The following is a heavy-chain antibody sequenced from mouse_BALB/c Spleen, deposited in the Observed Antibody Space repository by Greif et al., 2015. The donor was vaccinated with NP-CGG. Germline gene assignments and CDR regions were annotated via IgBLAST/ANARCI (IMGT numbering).Heavy chain of an antibody. D-gene: IGHD1-1*01. V-gene: IGHV5-15*02. Sequence: EVQGVESGGGLVQPGGSRKLSCAASGFTFSDYGMAWVRQAPGKGPEWVAFTSNLAYSIYYADTVTGRFTISRENAKNTLYLEMSSLRSEDTAMYYCARDYYGSSYYFDYWGQGTTLTVSS. J-gene: IGHJ2*01. CDR1: GFTFSDYG. CDR2: TSNLAYSI. CDR3: ARDYYGSSYYFDY.